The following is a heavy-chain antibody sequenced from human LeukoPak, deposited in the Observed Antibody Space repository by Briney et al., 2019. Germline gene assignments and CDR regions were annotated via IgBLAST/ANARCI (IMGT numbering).Heavy chain of an antibody. CDR3: ARHLTSASYPVDY. Sequence: PSETLSPTCTVSGGSISSSGDYWGWIRQPPGKGLEWIGTIYYSGSTYYTPSLKSRVTISVDTSKNQFSLKLSSVTAADTAVYYCARHLTSASYPVDYWGQGTLVTVSS. CDR2: IYYSGST. CDR1: GGSISSSGDY. V-gene: IGHV4-39*01. J-gene: IGHJ4*02. D-gene: IGHD1-26*01.